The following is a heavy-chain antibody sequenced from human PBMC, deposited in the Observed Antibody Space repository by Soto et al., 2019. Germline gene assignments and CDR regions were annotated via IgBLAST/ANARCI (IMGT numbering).Heavy chain of an antibody. CDR2: IKRKAHGGTT. CDR3: ATVAYGDYGARVDY. CDR1: GLTFSNAY. V-gene: IGHV3-15*01. Sequence: EVQVVESGGGLVKPGGSLRLSCEVSGLTFSNAYMTWVRQAPGRGLEWVGRIKRKAHGGTTDYAASVKGRFTISRDDSRNTMYLQMNSLNTDDTAMYYCATVAYGDYGARVDYWGKGTAVTVSS. D-gene: IGHD4-17*01. J-gene: IGHJ4*02.